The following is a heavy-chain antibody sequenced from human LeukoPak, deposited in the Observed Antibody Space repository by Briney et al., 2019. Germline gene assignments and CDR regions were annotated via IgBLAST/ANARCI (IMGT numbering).Heavy chain of an antibody. J-gene: IGHJ4*02. CDR3: ATEMYYDGSGPHFDY. Sequence: PSGTLSLTCAVSGGSISSSNWWSWVRQPPGKGLECIGEIFHTGNTNYNPSLKSRVTISADQSKNQFSLKLTSVTAADTAVYYCATEMYYDGSGPHFDYWGQGTLVTVSS. V-gene: IGHV4-4*02. D-gene: IGHD3-22*01. CDR2: IFHTGNT. CDR1: GGSISSSNW.